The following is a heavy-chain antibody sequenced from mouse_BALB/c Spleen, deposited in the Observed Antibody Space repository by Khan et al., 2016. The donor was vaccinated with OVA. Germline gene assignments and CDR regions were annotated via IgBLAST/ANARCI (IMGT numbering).Heavy chain of an antibody. Sequence: EVQLQESGPSLVKPSQTLSLTCSVTGDSITSGYWNWSRKFPGNKLEERGYIIYTGNTYYNPSLKSRISITRHTTKNQHYLQFISVTDEDTATYSCARSTYRYAFVYWGQGTLVTVSA. CDR2: IIYTGNT. J-gene: IGHJ3*01. CDR1: GDSITSGY. CDR3: ARSTYRYAFVY. V-gene: IGHV3-8*02. D-gene: IGHD2-14*01.